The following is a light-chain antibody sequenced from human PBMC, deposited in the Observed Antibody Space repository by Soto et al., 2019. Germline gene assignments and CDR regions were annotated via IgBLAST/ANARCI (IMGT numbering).Light chain of an antibody. V-gene: IGKV1-5*01. Sequence: DIQMTQSPSTLSASVGDRVTITCRASQSISSWLAWYQQKPGQAPKLLIYDASSLESGVPSRFSGSGSGTEFTLTISSLQPDDFATYYCQQYNSYSPSWTFGQGTKVDI. CDR1: QSISSW. CDR3: QQYNSYSPSWT. CDR2: DAS. J-gene: IGKJ1*01.